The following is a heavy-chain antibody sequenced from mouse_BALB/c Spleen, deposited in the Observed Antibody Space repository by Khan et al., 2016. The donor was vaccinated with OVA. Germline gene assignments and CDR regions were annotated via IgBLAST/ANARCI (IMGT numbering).Heavy chain of an antibody. J-gene: IGHJ3*01. D-gene: IGHD1-1*01. Sequence: EVELVESGGDVVKPGGSLKLSCAASGFTFSTYGMSWVRQTPDKRLEWVATVSTGGHYTYYTDTVKGRFTISRDNAKSTLYLQMNSLKSEDTAMFYCARLAYSYDSGGFAYWGQGTLVTVSA. CDR2: VSTGGHYT. V-gene: IGHV5-6*01. CDR1: GFTFSTYG. CDR3: ARLAYSYDSGGFAY.